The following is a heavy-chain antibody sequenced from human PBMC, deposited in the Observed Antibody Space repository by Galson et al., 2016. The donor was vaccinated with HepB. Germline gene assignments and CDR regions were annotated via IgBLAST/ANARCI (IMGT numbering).Heavy chain of an antibody. V-gene: IGHV4-39*01. CDR2: IHYSGST. Sequence: TLSLTCTVSGGFISSSSSYWGWIRQPPGKGLEWIGSIHYSGSTYYNPSLKSRVTMSVDTSKNQFSLRLTSVTAADTAVYYCATQKLLWFGEGDFWGQGTLVTVSS. J-gene: IGHJ4*02. CDR3: ATQKLLWFGEGDF. CDR1: GGFISSSSSY. D-gene: IGHD3-10*01.